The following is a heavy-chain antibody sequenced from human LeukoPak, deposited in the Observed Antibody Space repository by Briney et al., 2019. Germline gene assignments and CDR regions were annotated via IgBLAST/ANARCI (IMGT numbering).Heavy chain of an antibody. D-gene: IGHD4-17*01. Sequence: ASVKVSCKASGYTFTGYYMHWVRQAPGQGLEWMGWINPNSGGTNYAQKFQGRVTMTRDTSISTAYMELSRLRSDDTAVYYCARGLARESTVTDYWGQGTLVTVSS. CDR1: GYTFTGYY. J-gene: IGHJ4*02. CDR2: INPNSGGT. V-gene: IGHV1-2*02. CDR3: ARGLARESTVTDY.